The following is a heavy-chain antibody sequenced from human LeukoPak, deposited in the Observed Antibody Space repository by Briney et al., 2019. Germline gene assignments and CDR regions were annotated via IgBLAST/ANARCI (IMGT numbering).Heavy chain of an antibody. CDR1: GGSISSYY. V-gene: IGHV4-59*01. Sequence: SETLSLTCTVSGGSISSYYWSWIRQPPGKGLEWIGYIYYSGSTNYNPSLKSRVTISVDTSKNQFSLKLSSVTAADTAVYYCARDIRRSGWYPDDAFDIWGQGTMVTVSS. D-gene: IGHD6-19*01. CDR3: ARDIRRSGWYPDDAFDI. CDR2: IYYSGST. J-gene: IGHJ3*02.